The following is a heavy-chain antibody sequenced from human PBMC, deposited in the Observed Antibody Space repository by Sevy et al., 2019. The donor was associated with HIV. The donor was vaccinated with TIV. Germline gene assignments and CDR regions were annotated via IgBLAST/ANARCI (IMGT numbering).Heavy chain of an antibody. CDR3: ARRNTNSLGYFDY. V-gene: IGHV5-51*01. CDR2: IYPGDSDT. J-gene: IGHJ4*02. Sequence: GESLKISCKGSGYSFTTYWIGWVRQMPGKGLEWMGIIYPGDSDTRYSPSFQGQVTISADKSISTAYLQWSSLKASDTAMYYCARRNTNSLGYFDYWGQGTLVTVSS. D-gene: IGHD1-1*01. CDR1: GYSFTTYW.